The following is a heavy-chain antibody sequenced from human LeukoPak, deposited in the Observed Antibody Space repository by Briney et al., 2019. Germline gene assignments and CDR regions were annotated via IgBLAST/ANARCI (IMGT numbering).Heavy chain of an antibody. V-gene: IGHV4-39*07. Sequence: SETLSLTCTVSGGSISSSSYYWGWIRQPPGKGLEWIGSIYYSGSTYYNPSLKSRVTISVDTSKNQFSLKLSSVTAADTAVYYCATALPFKLVNWGQGTLVTVSS. CDR3: ATALPFKLVN. CDR2: IYYSGST. D-gene: IGHD3-16*01. J-gene: IGHJ1*01. CDR1: GGSISSSSYY.